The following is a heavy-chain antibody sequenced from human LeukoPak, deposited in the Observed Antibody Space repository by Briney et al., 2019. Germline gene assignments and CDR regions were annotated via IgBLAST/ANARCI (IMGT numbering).Heavy chain of an antibody. Sequence: ASVKVSCKASGYTFTGYYMHWVRQAPGQGLEWMGWINPNSGGTNYPQKFQGRVTMTRDTSISTAYMELSSLRSEDTAVYYCAREGPYYYDSSGSRTFQHWGQGTLVTVSS. CDR2: INPNSGGT. CDR1: GYTFTGYY. J-gene: IGHJ1*01. D-gene: IGHD3-22*01. CDR3: AREGPYYYDSSGSRTFQH. V-gene: IGHV1-2*02.